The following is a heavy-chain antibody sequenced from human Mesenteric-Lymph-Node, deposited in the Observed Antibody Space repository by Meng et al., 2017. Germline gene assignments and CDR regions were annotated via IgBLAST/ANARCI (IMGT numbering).Heavy chain of an antibody. V-gene: IGHV3-53*01. J-gene: IGHJ6*02. CDR1: GFIVSNYF. CDR2: ISNTGDT. Sequence: GESLKISCAASGFIVSNYFMCWVRQAPGKGLEWVSSISNTGDTYYKDSVKGRFTMSRDTSKNTLYLQMNSLRADDTALYFCAKDLHWYGMDVWGQGTTVTGSS. D-gene: IGHD1-1*01. CDR3: AKDLHWYGMDV.